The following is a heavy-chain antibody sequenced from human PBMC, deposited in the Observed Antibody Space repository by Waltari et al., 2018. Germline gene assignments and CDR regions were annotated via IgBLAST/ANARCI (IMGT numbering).Heavy chain of an antibody. Sequence: QVQLVQSGAEVKKPGSSVKVSCKASGGTFSSYAISWVRQAPGQGLEWMGGIIPIFGRANYAPKLRVRVTTPADESTSTAYMELSSLRSEDTAVYYCARARDQRVGAHFDYWGQGTLVTVSS. V-gene: IGHV1-69*12. J-gene: IGHJ4*02. CDR2: IIPIFGRA. CDR1: GGTFSSYA. D-gene: IGHD1-26*01. CDR3: ARARDQRVGAHFDY.